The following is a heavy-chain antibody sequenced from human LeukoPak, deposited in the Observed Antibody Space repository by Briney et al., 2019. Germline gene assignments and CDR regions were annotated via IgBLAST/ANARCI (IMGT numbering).Heavy chain of an antibody. CDR1: GFTFSSYS. V-gene: IGHV3-21*01. CDR2: ISSSSSYI. D-gene: IGHD6-19*01. CDR3: ARAVAGGSYYYYYMDV. J-gene: IGHJ6*03. Sequence: GGSLRLSCAASGFTFSSYSMNWVRQAPGKGLEWVSSISSSSSYIYYADSVKGRFTISRDNAKNSLYLQMNSLRAEDTAVYYCARAVAGGSYYYYYMDVWGKGTTVTVSS.